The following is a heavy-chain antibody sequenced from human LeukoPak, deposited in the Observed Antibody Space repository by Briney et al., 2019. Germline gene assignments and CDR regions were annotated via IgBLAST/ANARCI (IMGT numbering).Heavy chain of an antibody. V-gene: IGHV1-2*02. CDR1: GYRFTGYY. Sequence: GASVKVSCKTSGYRFTGYYMHWVRQAPGQGLEWMGWINPNSGGTNYAQKFQGRVTMTRDTSISTAYMELSRLRSDDTAVYYCAREVVRGVIGDNWFDPWGQGTLVTVSS. D-gene: IGHD3-10*01. J-gene: IGHJ5*02. CDR2: INPNSGGT. CDR3: AREVVRGVIGDNWFDP.